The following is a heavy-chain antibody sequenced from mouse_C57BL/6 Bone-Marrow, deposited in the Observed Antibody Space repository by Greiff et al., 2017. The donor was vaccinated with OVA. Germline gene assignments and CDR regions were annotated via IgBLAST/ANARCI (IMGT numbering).Heavy chain of an antibody. CDR3: ATFITTVPHWYFDV. J-gene: IGHJ1*03. V-gene: IGHV1-19*01. CDR1: GYTFTDYY. D-gene: IGHD1-1*01. CDR2: INPYNGGT. Sequence: VQLQQSGPVLVKPGASVKMSCKASGYTFTDYYMNWVKQSHGKSLEWIGVINPYNGGTSYNQKFKGKATLTVDKSSSTAYMELNSLTSEDSAVYYCATFITTVPHWYFDVWGTGTTVTVSS.